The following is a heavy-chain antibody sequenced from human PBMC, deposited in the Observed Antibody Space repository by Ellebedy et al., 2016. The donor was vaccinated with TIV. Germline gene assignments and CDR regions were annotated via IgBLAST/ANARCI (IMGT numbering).Heavy chain of an antibody. J-gene: IGHJ3*02. Sequence: ASVKVSXKASGYTFTGYYMHWVRQAPGQGLEWMGWINPNSGGTNYAQKFQGRVTMTRDTSISTAYMELSRLRSDDTAVYYCARFFRGSGSYYEGPYDAFDIWGQGTMVTVSS. CDR2: INPNSGGT. D-gene: IGHD1-26*01. V-gene: IGHV1-2*02. CDR1: GYTFTGYY. CDR3: ARFFRGSGSYYEGPYDAFDI.